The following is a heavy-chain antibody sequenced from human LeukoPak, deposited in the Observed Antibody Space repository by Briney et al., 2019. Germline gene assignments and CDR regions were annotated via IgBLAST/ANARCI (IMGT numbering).Heavy chain of an antibody. CDR3: ARDYQWSSRIPGYGMDV. CDR1: GYTFTSYG. J-gene: IGHJ6*02. CDR2: ISAYNGNT. Sequence: ASVKVSCKASGYTFTSYGISWVRQAPGQGLEWMGWISAYNGNTNYAQKLQGRATMTTDTSTSTAYMELRSLRSDDTAVYYCARDYQWSSRIPGYGMDVWGQGTTVTVSS. V-gene: IGHV1-18*01. D-gene: IGHD6-13*01.